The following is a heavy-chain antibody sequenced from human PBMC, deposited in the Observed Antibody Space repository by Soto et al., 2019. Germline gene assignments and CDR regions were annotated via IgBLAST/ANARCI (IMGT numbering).Heavy chain of an antibody. Sequence: EVQLVESGGGLVQPGGSLRLSCVASGFSFSSYTMNWVRQAPGKGLERVSYITSSGSATYYADSVKSRFTISRDNGRNSLYLQMTSLRDEATAVYYCASPLPYYYDSSGYYSAFGIWGQGKMVTVSS. J-gene: IGHJ3*02. CDR2: ITSSGSAT. V-gene: IGHV3-48*02. D-gene: IGHD3-22*01. CDR3: ASPLPYYYDSSGYYSAFGI. CDR1: GFSFSSYT.